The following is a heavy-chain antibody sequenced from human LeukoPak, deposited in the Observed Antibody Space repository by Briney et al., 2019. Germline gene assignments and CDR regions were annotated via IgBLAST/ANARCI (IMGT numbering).Heavy chain of an antibody. CDR2: IWYDGSNK. V-gene: IGHV3-33*01. D-gene: IGHD3-22*01. CDR1: GFTFSSYG. CDR3: ARGHDSSGYYFDY. Sequence: GRSLRLSCAASGFTFSSYGMHWVRQAPGKGLEWVAVIWYDGSNKYYADSVKGRLTISRDNSKNTLYLQMNSLRAEDTAVYYCARGHDSSGYYFDYWGQGTLVTVSS. J-gene: IGHJ4*02.